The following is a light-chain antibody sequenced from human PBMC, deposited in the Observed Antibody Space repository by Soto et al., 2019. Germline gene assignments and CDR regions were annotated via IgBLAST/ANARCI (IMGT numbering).Light chain of an antibody. J-gene: IGKJ1*01. Sequence: DIQMTQSPSSLSASVGDRVTITCRASQGIRNDLGWYQQKPGKAPKRLIYAASSLQSGVPSTFSGRGPETEVTLTISSVQPEDFATYYWLQDEIYARTFGQGTKEEI. CDR2: AAS. CDR1: QGIRND. V-gene: IGKV1-17*01. CDR3: LQDEIYART.